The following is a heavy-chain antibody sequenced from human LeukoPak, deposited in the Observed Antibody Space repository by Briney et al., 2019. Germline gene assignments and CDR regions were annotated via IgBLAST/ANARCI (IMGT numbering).Heavy chain of an antibody. Sequence: SETLSLTCTVSGGSISNYYWSWIRQPAGKGLEWIGRIYAGGTASYNPSLKSRVTMSADMSKNQLSLKLTSVTAADTAVYYCARDNDLGYWGQGTLVTVSS. J-gene: IGHJ4*02. CDR3: ARDNDLGY. V-gene: IGHV4-4*07. D-gene: IGHD3-3*01. CDR2: IYAGGTA. CDR1: GGSISNYY.